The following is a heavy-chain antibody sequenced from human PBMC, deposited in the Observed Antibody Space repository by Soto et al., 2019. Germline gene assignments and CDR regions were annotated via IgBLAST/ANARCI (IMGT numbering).Heavy chain of an antibody. Sequence: SETLSLTCTVSGGSISSYYWNWIRQPPGKGLEWIGYIYNSGNTNYNPSLRSRVTISVDTSKNQFSLKLASVTAADTAVYYCAAPPRYWGQGTLVTVSS. D-gene: IGHD6-6*01. CDR2: IYNSGNT. CDR3: AAPPRY. V-gene: IGHV4-59*01. CDR1: GGSISSYY. J-gene: IGHJ4*02.